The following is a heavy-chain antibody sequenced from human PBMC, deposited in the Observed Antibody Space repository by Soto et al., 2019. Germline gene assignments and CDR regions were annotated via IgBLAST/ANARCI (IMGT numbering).Heavy chain of an antibody. CDR3: ARDAAAGLNDY. Sequence: ASVKVSCKASGYTFTSYGISWVRQAPGQGLEWMGWISAYNGNTKYVQKFQGRVTMTTDTSTSTAYMELRSLRSDDTAVYYCARDAAAGLNDYWGQGTLLTVSS. CDR1: GYTFTSYG. CDR2: ISAYNGNT. D-gene: IGHD6-13*01. V-gene: IGHV1-18*01. J-gene: IGHJ4*02.